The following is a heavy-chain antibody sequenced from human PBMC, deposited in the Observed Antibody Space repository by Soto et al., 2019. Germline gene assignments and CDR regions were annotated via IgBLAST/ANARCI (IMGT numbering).Heavy chain of an antibody. CDR2: IYHSGST. CDR1: GGSISSGGYS. J-gene: IGHJ5*02. CDR3: ARGGYYDFWSARSQGYRYNWFDP. D-gene: IGHD3-3*01. Sequence: TLSLTFAVSGGSISSGGYSWSWIRQPPGKGLEWIGYIYHSGSTYYNPSLKSRVTISVDRSKNQFSLKLSSVTAADTAVYYCARGGYYDFWSARSQGYRYNWFDPWGQGTLVTVSS. V-gene: IGHV4-30-2*01.